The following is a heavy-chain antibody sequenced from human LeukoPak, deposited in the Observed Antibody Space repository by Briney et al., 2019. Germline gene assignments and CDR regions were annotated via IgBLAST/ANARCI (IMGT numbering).Heavy chain of an antibody. CDR3: ASTYYDFWSGYSKDY. D-gene: IGHD3-3*01. CDR1: GFTFSSYG. CDR2: IRYDGSNK. J-gene: IGHJ4*02. Sequence: GGSLRLSCAASGFTFSSYGMHWVRQAPGKGLEWVAFIRYDGSNKYYADSVKGRFTISRDNSKNTLYLQMNSLRAEDTAVYYCASTYYDFWSGYSKDYWGQGTLVTVSS. V-gene: IGHV3-30*02.